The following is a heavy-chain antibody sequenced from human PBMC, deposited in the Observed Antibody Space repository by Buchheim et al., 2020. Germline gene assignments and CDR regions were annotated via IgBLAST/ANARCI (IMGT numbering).Heavy chain of an antibody. CDR3: ARDPRITSYGMDV. Sequence: VQLVESGGGVVQPGRSLRLSCAASGFTFSSYAMHWVRQAPGKGLEWVAVISYDGSNKYYADSVKGRFTISRDNSKNTLYLQKNSLRAEDTAVYYCARDPRITSYGMDVWGQGTT. V-gene: IGHV3-30*04. J-gene: IGHJ6*02. D-gene: IGHD3-10*01. CDR2: ISYDGSNK. CDR1: GFTFSSYA.